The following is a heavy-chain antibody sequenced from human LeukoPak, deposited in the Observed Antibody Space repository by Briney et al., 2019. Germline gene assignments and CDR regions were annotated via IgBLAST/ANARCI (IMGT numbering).Heavy chain of an antibody. J-gene: IGHJ3*02. V-gene: IGHV1-2*06. CDR3: ARGPNYYDSSGLAFDI. CDR1: GYTFTGYY. CDR2: INPNSGGT. D-gene: IGHD3-22*01. Sequence: ASVKVSCKASGYTFTGYYMHWVRQAPGQGLEWMGRINPNSGGTNYAQKFQGRVTMTRDTSISTAYMELSRLRSDDTAVYYCARGPNYYDSSGLAFDIWAKGQWSPSLQ.